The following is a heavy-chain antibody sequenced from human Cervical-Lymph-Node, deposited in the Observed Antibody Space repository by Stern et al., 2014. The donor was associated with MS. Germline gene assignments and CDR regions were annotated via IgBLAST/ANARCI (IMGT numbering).Heavy chain of an antibody. CDR3: ARDLLNYGGDYWYFDL. D-gene: IGHD4-23*01. V-gene: IGHV4-4*02. Sequence: VHLVESGPGLVKPSGTLSLTCAVSGGSISSSNWWSWVRQPPGKGLEWIGEIYHSGSTNYNPSLKSRVTISVDKSKNQFSLKLSSVTAADTAVYYCARDLLNYGGDYWYFDLWGRGTLVTVSS. CDR2: IYHSGST. J-gene: IGHJ2*01. CDR1: GGSISSSNW.